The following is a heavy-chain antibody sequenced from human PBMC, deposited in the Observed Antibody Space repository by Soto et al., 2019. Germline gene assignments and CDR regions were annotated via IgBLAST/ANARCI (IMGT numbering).Heavy chain of an antibody. CDR2: INHSGST. V-gene: IGHV4-34*01. CDR1: GGSFSGYY. J-gene: IGHJ6*02. D-gene: IGHD5-12*01. Sequence: PSETLSLTCAVYGGSFSGYYWSWIRQPPGKGLEWIGEINHSGSTNYNPSLKSRVTISVDTSMNQFSLKLSSVTAADTAVYYCARGYSGYDWLGYYYYGMDVWGQGTTVTV. CDR3: ARGYSGYDWLGYYYYGMDV.